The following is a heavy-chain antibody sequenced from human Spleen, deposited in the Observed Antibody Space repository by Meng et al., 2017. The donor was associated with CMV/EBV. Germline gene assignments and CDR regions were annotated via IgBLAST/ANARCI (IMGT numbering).Heavy chain of an antibody. V-gene: IGHV4-59*01. CDR2: IYYTGSI. D-gene: IGHD3-22*01. Sequence: SETLSLTCTVPGGSISDYYWSWIRQPPGKGLEWIGYIYYTGSINYNPSLKSRVTISVDTSKNQLSLKLSSVTAADTAVYYCASRGALYDSSGYYYDWGQGTLVTVSS. CDR3: ASRGALYDSSGYYYD. J-gene: IGHJ4*02. CDR1: GGSISDYY.